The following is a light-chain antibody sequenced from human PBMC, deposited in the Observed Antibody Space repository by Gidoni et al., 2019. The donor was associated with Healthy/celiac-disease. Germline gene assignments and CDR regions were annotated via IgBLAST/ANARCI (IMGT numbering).Light chain of an antibody. J-gene: IGKJ5*01. CDR2: FGS. CDR3: MQALQTPRT. CDR1: QSLLHSNGYHY. V-gene: IGKV2-28*01. Sequence: DIVMTQSPLSLHVTPGEPASISCRSSQSLLHSNGYHYLDWYLQNPGQSPQLLIYFGSNRASVVPDRFSGSCSGTDFTLKISRVEAEDVGVYYFMQALQTPRTFGQGTRLEIK.